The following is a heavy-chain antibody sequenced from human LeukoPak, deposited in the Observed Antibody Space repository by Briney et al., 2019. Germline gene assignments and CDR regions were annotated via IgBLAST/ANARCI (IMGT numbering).Heavy chain of an antibody. Sequence: SETLSLTCAVYGGSFSGYYWNWIRQPPGKGLEWIGEINHSGSTNYNPSLKSRVTISVDTSKNQFSLKLSSVTAADTAVYYRPRGRVGATSPLGYWGQGTLVTVSS. CDR2: INHSGST. CDR3: PRGRVGATSPLGY. D-gene: IGHD1-26*01. CDR1: GGSFSGYY. J-gene: IGHJ4*02. V-gene: IGHV4-34*01.